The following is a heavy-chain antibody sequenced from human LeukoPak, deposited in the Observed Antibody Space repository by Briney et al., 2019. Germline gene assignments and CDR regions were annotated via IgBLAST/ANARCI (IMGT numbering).Heavy chain of an antibody. J-gene: IGHJ4*02. V-gene: IGHV1-46*01. CDR1: GYTFTSYY. CDR3: AREASIAAGLGDFDY. Sequence: GASVKVSCKASGYTFTSYYMHRVRQAPGQGLEWMGIINPSGGSTSYAQKFQGRVTMTRDTSTSTVYMELSSLRSEDTAVYYCAREASIAAGLGDFDYWGQGTLVTVSS. CDR2: INPSGGST. D-gene: IGHD6-6*01.